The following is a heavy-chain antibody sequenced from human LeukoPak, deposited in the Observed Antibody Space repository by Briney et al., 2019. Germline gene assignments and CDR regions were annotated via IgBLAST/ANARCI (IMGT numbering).Heavy chain of an antibody. D-gene: IGHD1-26*01. CDR1: GGSISSGSYY. CDR2: IYTSGST. Sequence: SQTLSLTCTVSGGSISSGSYYWSWIRQPAGKGLEWIWRIYTSGSTNYNPSLKSRVTISVDTSKNQFSLKLSSVTAADTAVYYCARALVGATGAFDIWGQGTMVTVSS. V-gene: IGHV4-61*02. CDR3: ARALVGATGAFDI. J-gene: IGHJ3*02.